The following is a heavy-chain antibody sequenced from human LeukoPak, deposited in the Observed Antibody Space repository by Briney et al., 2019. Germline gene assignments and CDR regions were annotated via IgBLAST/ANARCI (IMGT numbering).Heavy chain of an antibody. CDR1: GYTFTSYW. V-gene: IGHV5-51*01. CDR3: ARGDVVRGVSWFDS. D-gene: IGHD2-21*02. J-gene: IGHJ5*01. Sequence: GESLKISCQGSGYTFTSYWIGWVRQMPVKGLEWMGSIYPGDSDTKYSPSLQGQVTISVDKSTNTAYLQWKSLKASDTAMYYCARGDVVRGVSWFDSWGQGALVTVSS. CDR2: IYPGDSDT.